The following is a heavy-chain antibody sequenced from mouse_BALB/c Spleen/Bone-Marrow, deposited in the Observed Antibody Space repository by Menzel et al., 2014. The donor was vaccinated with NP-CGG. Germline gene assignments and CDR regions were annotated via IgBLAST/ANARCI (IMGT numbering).Heavy chain of an antibody. D-gene: IGHD3-2*01. CDR2: IDPETGGT. V-gene: IGHV1-15*01. J-gene: IGHJ3*01. Sequence: VQLHQSGAELVRPGASVTLYCKASGYTFTAYEMHWLKQTPVHGLEWIGAIDPETGGTAYNQKFKGMATLTTDKSSSTAYMELRSLTSEDSAVYYCTRLDSSGYGANWGQGTLVTVSA. CDR1: GYTFTAYE. CDR3: TRLDSSGYGAN.